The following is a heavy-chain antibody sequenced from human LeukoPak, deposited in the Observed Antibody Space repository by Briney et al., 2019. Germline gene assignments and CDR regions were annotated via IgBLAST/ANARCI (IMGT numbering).Heavy chain of an antibody. J-gene: IGHJ4*02. CDR2: IWSDGSNK. CDR1: GFSFSSYG. V-gene: IGHV3-33*01. D-gene: IGHD1-26*01. CDR3: GRDLGTEVGATDY. Sequence: GRSLRLSCAASGFSFSSYGMHWVRQAPGKGLEWVAVIWSDGSNKGYAESVKGRFTISRDNAKNSLYLQMNSLRAEDTAVYYCGRDLGTEVGATDYWGQGTLVTVSS.